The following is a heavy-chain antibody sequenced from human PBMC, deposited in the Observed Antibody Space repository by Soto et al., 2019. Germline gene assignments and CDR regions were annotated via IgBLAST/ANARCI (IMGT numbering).Heavy chain of an antibody. V-gene: IGHV3-23*01. J-gene: IGHJ4*02. CDR1: GFTFSSYA. CDR3: AKDKPLRYFDWLVPDY. CDR2: ISGSGGST. Sequence: EVQLLESGGGLVQPGGSLRLSCAASGFTFSSYAMSWVRQAPGKRLEWVSAISGSGGSTHYADSVKGRFTISRDNSKNTLYLQMNSLRAEDTAVYYCAKDKPLRYFDWLVPDYWGQGTLVTVSS. D-gene: IGHD3-9*01.